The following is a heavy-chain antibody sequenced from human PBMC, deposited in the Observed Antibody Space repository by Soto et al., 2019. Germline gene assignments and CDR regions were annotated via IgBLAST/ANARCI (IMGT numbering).Heavy chain of an antibody. CDR2: IYSGGTT. D-gene: IGHD3-10*01. CDR1: DLSVTSNY. Sequence: HPGGSLRLSCAASDLSVTSNYMSWVRQAPGKGLEWVSVIYSGGTTNYADSVKGRFTISRDNSKNTLFLEMNRLRAEDTAVYYCARDRGIPMVVPDGMDVWGQGTTVTVSS. V-gene: IGHV3-53*01. J-gene: IGHJ6*02. CDR3: ARDRGIPMVVPDGMDV.